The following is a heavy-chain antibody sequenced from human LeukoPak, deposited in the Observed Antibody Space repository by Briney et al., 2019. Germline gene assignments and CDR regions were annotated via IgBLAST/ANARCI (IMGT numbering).Heavy chain of an antibody. CDR3: SLLAVASPQDY. V-gene: IGHV3-48*03. CDR1: GFTFSTYE. D-gene: IGHD6-19*01. J-gene: IGHJ4*02. Sequence: GGSLRLSCAASGFTFSTYEMHWVHQAPGKGLEWVSDISSSGSTVYYADSVKGRFTTSRDNAKNFLYLQMHSLRAEDTAVYYCSLLAVASPQDYWGQGTLVTVSS. CDR2: ISSSGSTV.